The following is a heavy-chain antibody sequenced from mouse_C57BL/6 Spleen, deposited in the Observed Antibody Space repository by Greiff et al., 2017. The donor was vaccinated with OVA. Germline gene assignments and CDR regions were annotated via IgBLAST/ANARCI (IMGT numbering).Heavy chain of an antibody. CDR3: ETGSSGYVNYYAMDY. CDR2: IYPGDGDT. J-gene: IGHJ4*01. CDR1: GYAFSSYW. V-gene: IGHV1-80*01. D-gene: IGHD3-2*02. Sequence: QVQLQQSGAELVKPGASVKISCKASGYAFSSYWMNWVKQRPGKGLEWIGQIYPGDGDTNYNGKFKGKATLTADKSSSTAYMQLSSLTSEDSAVYFCETGSSGYVNYYAMDYWGQGTSVTVSS.